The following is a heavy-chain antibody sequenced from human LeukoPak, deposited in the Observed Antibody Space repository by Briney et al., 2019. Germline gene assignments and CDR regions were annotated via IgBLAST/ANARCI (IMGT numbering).Heavy chain of an antibody. CDR1: GGSVNSGDYY. V-gene: IGHV4-30-4*01. J-gene: IGHJ6*02. D-gene: IGHD3-10*01. CDR2: IYYSGNT. Sequence: SETLSLTCTVSGGSVNSGDYYWSWIRQPPGKGLEWIGYIYYSGNTYYNPSLESRLTISLDTSKNQFSLKLSSVTAADTAVYYCARLLWFGEDGHGVDVWGQGTTVAVSS. CDR3: ARLLWFGEDGHGVDV.